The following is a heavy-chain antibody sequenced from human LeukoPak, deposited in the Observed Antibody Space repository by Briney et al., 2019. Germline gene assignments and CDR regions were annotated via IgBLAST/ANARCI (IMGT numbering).Heavy chain of an antibody. CDR3: ARHATAYHAFDI. CDR2: VYFSGST. J-gene: IGHJ3*02. CDR1: GGSISSSSYY. Sequence: PSETLSLTCTVSGGSISSSSYYWGWIRQPPGKGLEWIGSVYFSGSTYYNPSLKSRVTMSVDTSKNQFSLKLSSVTAADTAVYYCARHATAYHAFDIWGQGTMVTVSP. V-gene: IGHV4-39*01. D-gene: IGHD5-18*01.